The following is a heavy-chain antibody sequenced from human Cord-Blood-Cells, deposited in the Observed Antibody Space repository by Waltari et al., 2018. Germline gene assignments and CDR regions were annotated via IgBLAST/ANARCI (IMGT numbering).Heavy chain of an antibody. CDR1: GGSFSGYY. Sequence: QVQLQQWGAGLLKPSETLSLTCAVYGGSFSGYYWSWIRQPPGKGLEGIGEINHNGSTTYSPSLKSRVTISVDTSKNQFSLKLSSVTAADTAVYYCARGHKVGTHGELETPNAFDIWGQGTMVTVSS. D-gene: IGHD1-1*01. V-gene: IGHV4-34*01. CDR3: ARGHKVGTHGELETPNAFDI. J-gene: IGHJ3*02. CDR2: INHNGST.